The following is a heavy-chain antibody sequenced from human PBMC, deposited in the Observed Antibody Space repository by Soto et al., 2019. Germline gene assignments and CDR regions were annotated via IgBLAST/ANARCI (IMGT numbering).Heavy chain of an antibody. Sequence: PGGSLRLSCAASGFTFSSYSMNWVRQAPGKGLEWVSSISSSSSYIYYADSVKGRFTISRDNAKHSLYLQMNSLRAEDTAVYYCARDKAGNPYYYYGMDVWGQGTTVTVSS. V-gene: IGHV3-21*01. CDR2: ISSSSSYI. CDR3: ARDKAGNPYYYYGMDV. CDR1: GFTFSSYS. J-gene: IGHJ6*02. D-gene: IGHD3-10*01.